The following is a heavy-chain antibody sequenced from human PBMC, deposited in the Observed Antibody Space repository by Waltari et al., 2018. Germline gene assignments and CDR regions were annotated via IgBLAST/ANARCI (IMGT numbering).Heavy chain of an antibody. CDR3: ARDGAGDIDLDN. V-gene: IGHV3-74*03. CDR1: GFTFNTYW. Sequence: EVQLVESGGGLIQPGGSLRLSCAVSGFTFNTYWMHWVRQVPGKGLVWVSRINGDGSGTMYADSVKGRFTISRDNAKNTFYLQMNSLRVEDTAVYYCARDGAGDIDLDNWGQGTLVTVSS. CDR2: INGDGSGT. D-gene: IGHD6-13*01. J-gene: IGHJ4*02.